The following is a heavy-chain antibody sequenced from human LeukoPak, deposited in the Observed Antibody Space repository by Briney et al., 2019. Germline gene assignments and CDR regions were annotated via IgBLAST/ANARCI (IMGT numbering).Heavy chain of an antibody. CDR1: GYSISSGYY. V-gene: IGHV4-38-2*02. J-gene: IGHJ4*02. Sequence: SETLSLTCTVSGYSISSGYYWGWIRQPPGKGLEWIGSIYHSGSTYYNPSLKSRVTISVDTSKNQFSLKLSSVTAADTAVYYCARHDITGTTGYFDYWGQGTLVTVSS. D-gene: IGHD1-20*01. CDR3: ARHDITGTTGYFDY. CDR2: IYHSGST.